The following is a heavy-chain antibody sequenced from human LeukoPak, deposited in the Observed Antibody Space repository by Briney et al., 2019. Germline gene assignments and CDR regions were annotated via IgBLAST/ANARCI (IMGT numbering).Heavy chain of an antibody. D-gene: IGHD3-9*01. Sequence: GGSLRLSCAASGFTVSSNYMSWVRQAPGKGLEWVSIIYSVGSTYYADSVKGRFAISRDHSKNTLYLQMNSLRAEDTAVYYCARGGVLTNYFLDCWGRGALVTVSS. CDR1: GFTVSSNY. CDR3: ARGGVLTNYFLDC. CDR2: IYSVGST. J-gene: IGHJ4*02. V-gene: IGHV3-66*01.